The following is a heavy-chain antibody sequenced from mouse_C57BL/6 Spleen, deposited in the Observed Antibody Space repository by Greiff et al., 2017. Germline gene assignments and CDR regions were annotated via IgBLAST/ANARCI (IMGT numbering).Heavy chain of an antibody. J-gene: IGHJ1*03. D-gene: IGHD2-3*01. V-gene: IGHV1-55*01. Sequence: QVQLQQPGADLVKPGASLKMSCKASGYTFTSYWITWVRQRPGQGLEWIADIYPGSSSTNSNEKFKSKATLTVDTSSSTAYMQLSSLTSEDSAVYYGARRGMMGYLDVWGTGTTVTVSS. CDR3: ARRGMMGYLDV. CDR2: IYPGSSST. CDR1: GYTFTSYW.